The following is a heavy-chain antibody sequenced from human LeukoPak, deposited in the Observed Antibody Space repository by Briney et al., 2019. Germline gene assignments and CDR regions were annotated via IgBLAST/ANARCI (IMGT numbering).Heavy chain of an antibody. CDR3: ARHRPRYCSSTSCQKTYYYYGMDV. CDR1: GYRFTSYW. CDR2: IYPGDSDT. D-gene: IGHD2-2*01. V-gene: IGHV5-51*01. J-gene: IGHJ6*02. Sequence: PGESLQISCKGSGYRFTSYWLGWVRQMPGKGLEWMGIIYPGDSDTRYSPSFQGQVTISADKSISTAYLQWSSLKASDTAMYYCARHRPRYCSSTSCQKTYYYYGMDVWGQGTTVTVSS.